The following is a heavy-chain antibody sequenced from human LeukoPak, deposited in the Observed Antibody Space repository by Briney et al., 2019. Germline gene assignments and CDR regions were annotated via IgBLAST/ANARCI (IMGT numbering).Heavy chain of an antibody. Sequence: PGGSLRLSCAASGFTFSSYGMHRVRQAPGKGLEWVAFIRYDGSNKYYADSVKGRFTISRDNSKNTLYLQMNSLRAEDTAVYYCAKNGGWCSGGSCYRTDYYYYYYMDVWGKGTTVTISS. V-gene: IGHV3-30*02. CDR1: GFTFSSYG. CDR2: IRYDGSNK. J-gene: IGHJ6*03. CDR3: AKNGGWCSGGSCYRTDYYYYYYMDV. D-gene: IGHD2-15*01.